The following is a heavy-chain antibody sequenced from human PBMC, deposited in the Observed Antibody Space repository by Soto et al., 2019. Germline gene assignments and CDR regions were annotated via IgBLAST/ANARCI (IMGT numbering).Heavy chain of an antibody. CDR2: IYNGGST. Sequence: PGGSLRLSCAASGFTVSSNYMSWVRQAPGKGLEWVSVIYNGGSTYYADSVKGRVTISRDHSKNKLYLQMNSLRAEDTAVYYCAREGGIVAHDYWGQGTPVTVSS. D-gene: IGHD2-21*01. CDR1: GFTVSSNY. V-gene: IGHV3-66*01. CDR3: AREGGIVAHDY. J-gene: IGHJ4*02.